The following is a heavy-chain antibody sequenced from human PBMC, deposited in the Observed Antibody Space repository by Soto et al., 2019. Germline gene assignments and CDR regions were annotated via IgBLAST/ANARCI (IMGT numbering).Heavy chain of an antibody. CDR3: ARVNWNYVYYYYGMDV. V-gene: IGHV1-8*01. CDR1: GYTFTSYD. Sequence: ASVKVSCKASGYTFTSYDINWVRQATGQGLEWMGWMNPNSGNTGYAQKFQGRVTMTRNTSIRTAYMELSSLRSEDTAVYYCARVNWNYVYYYYGMDVWGQGTTVTVYS. CDR2: MNPNSGNT. J-gene: IGHJ6*02. D-gene: IGHD1-7*01.